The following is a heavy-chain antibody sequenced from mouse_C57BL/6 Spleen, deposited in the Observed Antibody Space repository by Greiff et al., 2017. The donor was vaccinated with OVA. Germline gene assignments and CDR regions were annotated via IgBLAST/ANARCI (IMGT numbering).Heavy chain of an antibody. V-gene: IGHV1-59*01. J-gene: IGHJ2*01. CDR3: ARRITTVVATDY. Sequence: QVQLQQPGAELVRPGTSVKLSCKASGYTFTSYWMHWVKQRPGQGLEWIGVIDPSDSYTNYNQKFKGKATLTVDTSSSTAYMQLSSLTSEDPAVYYCARRITTVVATDYWGQGTTLTVSS. D-gene: IGHD1-1*01. CDR1: GYTFTSYW. CDR2: IDPSDSYT.